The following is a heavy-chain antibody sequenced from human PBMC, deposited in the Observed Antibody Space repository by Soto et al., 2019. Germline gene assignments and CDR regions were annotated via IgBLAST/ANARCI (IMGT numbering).Heavy chain of an antibody. J-gene: IGHJ6*02. Sequence: SSETLSLTCTVSGGSISSSSYYWGWIRQPPGKGLEWIGSIYYSGSTYYNPSLKSRVTISVDTSKNQFSLKLSSVTAADTAVYYCAGYDYYYGMDVWGQGTTVTVSS. CDR3: AGYDYYYGMDV. V-gene: IGHV4-39*01. CDR1: GGSISSSSYY. CDR2: IYYSGST.